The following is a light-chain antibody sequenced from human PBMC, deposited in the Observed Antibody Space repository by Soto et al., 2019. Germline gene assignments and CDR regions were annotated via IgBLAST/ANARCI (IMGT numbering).Light chain of an antibody. V-gene: IGKV3-15*01. CDR3: QQYKNWPLT. Sequence: EIVMTQSPATLSVSPGEIATLSCRASQSVSSNLAWYHQQPGQAPMLLIYGASTRATVIPARFSGSGSGPEFTLTIISLQYEDFAVYYCQQYKNWPLTFGQGTKLQIK. CDR2: GAS. J-gene: IGKJ2*01. CDR1: QSVSSN.